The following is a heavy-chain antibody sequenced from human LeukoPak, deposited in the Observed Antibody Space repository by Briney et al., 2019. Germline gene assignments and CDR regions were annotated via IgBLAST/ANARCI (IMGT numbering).Heavy chain of an antibody. V-gene: IGHV4-59*01. CDR1: GGSISSYY. D-gene: IGHD6-19*01. Sequence: SETLSLTCTVSGGSISSYYWSWIRQPPGKGLEWIGYIYYSGSTNYNPSLKSRVTISVDTSKNQFSLKLSSVTAADTAVYYCARPAGAVAGRKVNWHFDLWGRGTLVTVSS. CDR2: IYYSGST. J-gene: IGHJ2*01. CDR3: ARPAGAVAGRKVNWHFDL.